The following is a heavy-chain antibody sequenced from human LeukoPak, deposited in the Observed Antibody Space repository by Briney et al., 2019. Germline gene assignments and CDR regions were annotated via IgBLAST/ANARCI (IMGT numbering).Heavy chain of an antibody. Sequence: KPSETLSLTCTVSGGSISSYYWSWIRQPPGKGLEWIGYIYYSGSTNYNPSLKSRVTISVDTSKNQFSLKLSSVTAADTAVYYCARDSGSHVWYFDLWGRGTLVTVSS. J-gene: IGHJ2*01. CDR3: ARDSGSHVWYFDL. D-gene: IGHD1-26*01. V-gene: IGHV4-59*01. CDR2: IYYSGST. CDR1: GGSISSYY.